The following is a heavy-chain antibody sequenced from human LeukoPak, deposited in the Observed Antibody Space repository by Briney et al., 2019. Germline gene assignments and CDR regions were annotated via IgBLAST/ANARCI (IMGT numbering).Heavy chain of an antibody. J-gene: IGHJ4*02. CDR3: ARSVDYFDNTGPHMMFDY. CDR1: GDSNTSHY. D-gene: IGHD3-22*01. CDR2: IYHTGIS. Sequence: PSETLSLTCNVSGDSNTSHYWNWIRQPPGKGLEWLGYIYHTGISKFHPSLKSRVSMSVDTARNQFFLKVNSVTAADTAVYHCARSVDYFDNTGPHMMFDYWGQGSLVTVSS. V-gene: IGHV4-59*11.